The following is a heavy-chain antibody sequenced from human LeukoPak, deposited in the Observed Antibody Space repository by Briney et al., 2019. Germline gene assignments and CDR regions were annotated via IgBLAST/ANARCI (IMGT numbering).Heavy chain of an antibody. Sequence: GSLRLSCAASGFTFSSYAMTWVRQAPGKGLEWVANINQDGSEKYSVDSVKGRFTISRDNARNSLYLQMNSLRAEDTAVYYCARDGSGWDYWGQGTLVTVSS. J-gene: IGHJ4*02. V-gene: IGHV3-7*05. CDR2: INQDGSEK. CDR1: GFTFSSYA. CDR3: ARDGSGWDY. D-gene: IGHD3-10*01.